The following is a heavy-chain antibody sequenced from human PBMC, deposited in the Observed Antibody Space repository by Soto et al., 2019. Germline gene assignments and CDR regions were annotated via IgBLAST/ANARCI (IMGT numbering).Heavy chain of an antibody. CDR3: ARDGDIAARNYYGMEV. CDR1: ACTFSGHH. CDR2: TRNKANNYAT. D-gene: IGHD6-6*01. Sequence: PGGSLRLSCASSACTFSGHHMVCVRHSPGKWLEWVGRTRNKANNYATEYAASVKGRFTISRDDSKNSLYLQMNSLKTEDTAVYYCARDGDIAARNYYGMEVLGQGTTVNVSS. J-gene: IGHJ6*01. V-gene: IGHV3-72*01.